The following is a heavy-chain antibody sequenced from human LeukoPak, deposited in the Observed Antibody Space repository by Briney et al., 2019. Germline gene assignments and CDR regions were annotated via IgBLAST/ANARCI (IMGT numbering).Heavy chain of an antibody. CDR1: GGSISTYY. Sequence: SETLSLTCTVSGGSISTYYWSWFRQPPGKGLEWIAYIYYGGTTNYNPSLKSRVTISVDTSKNQFSLKLSSVTAADTAVYYCARVLGGSWGYAFDIWGQGTMVTVSS. V-gene: IGHV4-59*08. CDR3: ARVLGGSWGYAFDI. CDR2: IYYGGTT. D-gene: IGHD6-13*01. J-gene: IGHJ3*02.